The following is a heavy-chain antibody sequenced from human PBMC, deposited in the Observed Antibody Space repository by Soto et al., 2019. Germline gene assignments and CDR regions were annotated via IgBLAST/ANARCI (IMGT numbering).Heavy chain of an antibody. J-gene: IGHJ3*01. V-gene: IGHV3-23*01. CDR2: ISGSGDGP. D-gene: IGHD6-13*01. CDR1: GFTLGSYA. Sequence: PGGSLGLSCAASGFTLGSYAMSWVRKSPGKGLESVAAISGSGDGPYHADSVKGRFTISRDNSKNTLYLQMNSLRAEDRAVYYCAKVTRYSSSLPAGHFDFWC. CDR3: AKVTRYSSSLPAGHFDF.